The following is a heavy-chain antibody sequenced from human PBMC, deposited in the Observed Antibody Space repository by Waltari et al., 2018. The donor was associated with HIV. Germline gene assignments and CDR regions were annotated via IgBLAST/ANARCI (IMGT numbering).Heavy chain of an antibody. CDR1: GGSISSYY. CDR3: AREVGATRGAFDI. D-gene: IGHD1-26*01. Sequence: QVQLQESGPGLVKPSETLSLTCTVSGGSISSYYWSWIRQPPGKGLEWIGYIYYSGSTNYNPSLKSRVTISVDTSKNQFSLKLSSVTAADTAVYYCAREVGATRGAFDIWGQGTMVTVSS. CDR2: IYYSGST. J-gene: IGHJ3*02. V-gene: IGHV4-59*01.